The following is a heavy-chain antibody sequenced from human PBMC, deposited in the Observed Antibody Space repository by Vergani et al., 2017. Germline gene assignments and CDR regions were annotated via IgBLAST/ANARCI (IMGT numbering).Heavy chain of an antibody. Sequence: QVQLVQSGAEVKKPGASVKVSCKASGYTFTSYYMHWVRQAPGQGLEWMGIINPSGGSTSYAQKFQGRVTMTRDTSTSTVYMELSRLRSDDTAVYYCARTDFWSGYYDWFDPWGQGTLVTVSS. D-gene: IGHD3-3*01. V-gene: IGHV1-46*01. CDR1: GYTFTSYY. CDR2: INPSGGST. J-gene: IGHJ5*02. CDR3: ARTDFWSGYYDWFDP.